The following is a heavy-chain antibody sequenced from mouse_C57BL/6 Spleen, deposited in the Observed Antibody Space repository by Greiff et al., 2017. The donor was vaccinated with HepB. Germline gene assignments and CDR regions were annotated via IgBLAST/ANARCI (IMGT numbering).Heavy chain of an antibody. J-gene: IGHJ4*01. V-gene: IGHV1-69*01. D-gene: IGHD2-3*01. CDR2: IDPSDSYT. CDR3: ARGNDRDAMDY. CDR1: GYTFPSYW. Sequence: QVQLQQPGAELVMPGASVKLSCKASGYTFPSYWMHCVKQRPGQGLEWIGEIDPSDSYTNYNQKFKGKSTLTVDKSSSTAYMQLSSLTSEDSAVYYCARGNDRDAMDYWGQGTSVTVSS.